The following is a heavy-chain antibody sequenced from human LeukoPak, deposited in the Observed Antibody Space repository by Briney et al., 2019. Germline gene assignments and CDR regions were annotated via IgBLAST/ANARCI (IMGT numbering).Heavy chain of an antibody. J-gene: IGHJ6*04. CDR3: ARVYNVDV. CDR1: GGSISNYY. D-gene: IGHD1-14*01. V-gene: IGHV4-59*12. CDR2: IYYSGST. Sequence: SETLSLTCTVSGGSISNYYWSWIRQPPGKGLEWIGYIYYSGSTNYNPSLKSRVTISVDTSKNQFSLKVTSVTAADTAVYYCARVYNVDVWGKGTTVTVSS.